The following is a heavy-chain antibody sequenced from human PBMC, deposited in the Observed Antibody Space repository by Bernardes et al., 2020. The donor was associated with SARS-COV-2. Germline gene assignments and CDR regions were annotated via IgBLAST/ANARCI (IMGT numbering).Heavy chain of an antibody. D-gene: IGHD1-26*01. CDR2: PSASNGIA. Sequence: ASVKVSCKPSGYSFSPYGSSWVRQAPGQGLPWMGWPSASNGIAHYAQNLQGRVTMTTDTPTRTAYMELRGLRSDDTAMYYCAKETDKDDIEGFCYFDSWGQGARGNVSS. J-gene: IGHJ4*02. CDR3: AKETDKDDIEGFCYFDS. CDR1: GYSFSPYG. V-gene: IGHV1-18*04.